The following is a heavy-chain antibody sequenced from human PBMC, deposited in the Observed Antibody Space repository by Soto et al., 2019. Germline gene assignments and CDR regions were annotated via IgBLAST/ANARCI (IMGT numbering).Heavy chain of an antibody. CDR1: GGSFSGYY. CDR3: AKGGSGSYSNAFDI. CDR2: INHSGST. V-gene: IGHV4-34*01. D-gene: IGHD3-10*01. Sequence: PSVTLSLTCAVYGGSFSGYYWSLIRQPPGKGLEWIGEINHSGSTNYNPSLKSRVTISVDTSKNQFSLKLSSVTAADTAVYYCAKGGSGSYSNAFDIWGQGTMVTVSS. J-gene: IGHJ3*02.